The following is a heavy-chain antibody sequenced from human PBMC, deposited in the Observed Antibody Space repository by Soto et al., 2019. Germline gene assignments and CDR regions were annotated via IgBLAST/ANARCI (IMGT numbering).Heavy chain of an antibody. J-gene: IGHJ4*02. Sequence: VGSLRLSCAASRFTFSRYEMNWVRQAPGKGLEWVASISSSGTSIYYADSVKGRFSISRDNDKNSVYLAMNSLRVDDTAVYYCARDRGYTSGSYGGAFDFCGQRTLVTVSS. D-gene: IGHD6-19*01. CDR1: RFTFSRYE. V-gene: IGHV3-48*03. CDR2: ISSSGTSI. CDR3: ARDRGYTSGSYGGAFDF.